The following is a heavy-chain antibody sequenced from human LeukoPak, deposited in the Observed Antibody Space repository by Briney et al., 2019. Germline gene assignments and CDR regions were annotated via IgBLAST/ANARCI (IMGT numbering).Heavy chain of an antibody. CDR2: ISSNGGST. CDR3: VGPSYGSGSYELDY. Sequence: GGSLRLSCSASGFTFSNYAMHWVRQAPGKGLEYVSSISSNGGSTYYADSVKGRFTISRDNSKNTLYLQMSSLRAEDTAVYYCVGPSYGSGSYELDYWGQGTLVTVSS. J-gene: IGHJ4*02. V-gene: IGHV3-64D*06. CDR1: GFTFSNYA. D-gene: IGHD3-10*01.